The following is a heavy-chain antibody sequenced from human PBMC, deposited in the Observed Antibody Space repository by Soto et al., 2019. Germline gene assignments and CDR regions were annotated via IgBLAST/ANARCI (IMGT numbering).Heavy chain of an antibody. J-gene: IGHJ6*02. V-gene: IGHV3-49*04. Sequence: PGGSLRLSCTASGFTFGDYAMSWVRQAPGKGLEWVGFIRSKAYGGTTEYAASVKGRFTISRDDSKSIAYLQMNSLKTEDTAVYYCTSGGWNYSRYYYYYGMDVWGQGTTVTVSS. CDR1: GFTFGDYA. D-gene: IGHD1-7*01. CDR2: IRSKAYGGTT. CDR3: TSGGWNYSRYYYYYGMDV.